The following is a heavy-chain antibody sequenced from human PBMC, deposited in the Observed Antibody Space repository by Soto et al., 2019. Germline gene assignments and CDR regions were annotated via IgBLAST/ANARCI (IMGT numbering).Heavy chain of an antibody. Sequence: GESLKISCEDSGHSFTTYWIAWVRQMPGKGLEWMRIIYPGDSRTTYSPSFQGQVIISADKSISTAYLQWSSLKASDTAMYYCARLHDSSGYYVDYWGQGTLVTVSS. V-gene: IGHV5-51*01. CDR1: GHSFTTYW. CDR2: IYPGDSRT. D-gene: IGHD3-22*01. J-gene: IGHJ4*02. CDR3: ARLHDSSGYYVDY.